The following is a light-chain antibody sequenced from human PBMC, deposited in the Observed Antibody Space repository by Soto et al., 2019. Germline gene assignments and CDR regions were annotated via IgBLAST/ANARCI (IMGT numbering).Light chain of an antibody. J-gene: IGKJ2*03. V-gene: IGKV3-20*01. CDR3: QQYHSSPYS. CDR2: DSS. Sequence: IVLTQSPDTLSLSPGERANLSCRASQIVSTTYLAWYQQKGGQVPRILIYDSSSRAIGVPDRFSGTGSGTEFTLTITRVEPEDFAVYYCQQYHSSPYSFGQGTKLESK. CDR1: QIVSTTY.